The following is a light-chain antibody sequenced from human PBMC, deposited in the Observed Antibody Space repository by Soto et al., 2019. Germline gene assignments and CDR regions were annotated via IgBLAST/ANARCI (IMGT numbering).Light chain of an antibody. V-gene: IGKV2-24*01. Sequence: DFVLTQNPLSSPVTLGQPASISCRCSQSLVHSNGDTYLNWLHQRPGQPPRLLIYKISNRFAGVPDRFSGSESGTDFIGGISRVEAEDVGVYYCMQASHFPRTFGQGTKVDIK. CDR2: KIS. J-gene: IGKJ2*01. CDR1: QSLVHSNGDTY. CDR3: MQASHFPRT.